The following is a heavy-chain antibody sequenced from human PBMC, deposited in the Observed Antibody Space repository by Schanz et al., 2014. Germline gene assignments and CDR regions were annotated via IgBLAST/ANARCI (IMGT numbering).Heavy chain of an antibody. D-gene: IGHD2-8*01. Sequence: VQLVESGGGLVQPGRSLRLSCAVSGFTFGGYALHWVRQAPGKGLEWVAVISYDGSTKYYADSVKGRFTISRDNSKNTLYLQINSLRAEDTAVYYCASGGYCTNGVCNGGRNWFDPWGQGTLVTVSS. CDR1: GFTFGGYA. CDR2: ISYDGSTK. V-gene: IGHV3-30-3*01. J-gene: IGHJ5*02. CDR3: ASGGYCTNGVCNGGRNWFDP.